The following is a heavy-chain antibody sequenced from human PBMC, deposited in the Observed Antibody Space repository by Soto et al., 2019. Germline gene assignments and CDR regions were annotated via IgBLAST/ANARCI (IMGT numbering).Heavy chain of an antibody. J-gene: IGHJ5*02. V-gene: IGHV4-31*03. D-gene: IGHD5-18*01. Sequence: QVQLQESDPGLVKPSQTLSLTCTVSGVSISSGGYYWSWIRQHPGKVLEWIGYIYYTGSTYYNPYLKRRVTLSEEAAKNQSALKLSSVNAADTAVYYCARESGYSSAWGQGTLVTVSS. CDR3: ARESGYSSA. CDR2: IYYTGST. CDR1: GVSISSGGYY.